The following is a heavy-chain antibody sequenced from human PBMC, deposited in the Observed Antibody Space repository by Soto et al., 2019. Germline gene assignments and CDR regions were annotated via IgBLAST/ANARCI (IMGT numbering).Heavy chain of an antibody. J-gene: IGHJ6*02. CDR2: MNPNSGNT. Sequence: QVQLVQSGAEVKKPGASVKVSCKASGDTFTNYDIKWVRQATGQGLEWMGWMNPNSGNTGYAQKFQGRVTMTRNTSISTSYMELSSLRSEGTAVYYCARCRNGMDVLGQGTTVTVSS. V-gene: IGHV1-8*01. CDR1: GDTFTNYD. CDR3: ARCRNGMDV.